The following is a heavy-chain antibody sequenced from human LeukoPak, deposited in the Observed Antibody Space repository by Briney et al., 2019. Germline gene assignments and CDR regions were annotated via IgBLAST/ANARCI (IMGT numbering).Heavy chain of an antibody. D-gene: IGHD3-10*01. CDR1: GGSISSGGYS. CDR3: ARALMVRGVFDY. J-gene: IGHJ4*02. CDR2: IYHSGIT. V-gene: IGHV4-30-2*01. Sequence: SETLSLTCAVSGGSISSGGYSWSWIRQPPGKGLEWIGYIYHSGITYYNPSLKSRVTISVDRSKNQFSLKLSSVTAADTAVYYCARALMVRGVFDYWGQGTLVTVSS.